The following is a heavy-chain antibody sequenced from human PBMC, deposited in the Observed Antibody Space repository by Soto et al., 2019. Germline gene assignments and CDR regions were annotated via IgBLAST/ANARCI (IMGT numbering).Heavy chain of an antibody. V-gene: IGHV2-5*02. CDR2: IYWDDDK. Sequence: SGPTLVNPTQTLTLTCTFSGFSLSTSGVGVGWIRQPPGKALEWLALIYWDDDKRYSPSLRNRLTINKDTSKNQVVLTMTNMDPVDTATYYCIQSRCGGDCLQSYASHYYYGMDVWGQGTTVTVSS. CDR3: IQSRCGGDCLQSYASHYYYGMDV. CDR1: GFSLSTSGVG. D-gene: IGHD2-21*02. J-gene: IGHJ6*02.